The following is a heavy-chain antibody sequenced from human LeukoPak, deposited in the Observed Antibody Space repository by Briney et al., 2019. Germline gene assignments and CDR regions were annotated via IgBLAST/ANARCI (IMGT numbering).Heavy chain of an antibody. CDR3: ARESSGDSSGYYNYYYYGMDV. CDR2: ISSYGGST. Sequence: GGSLRLSCSASGFTFSTYAMHWVRQAPGKGLEYVSAISSYGGSTYYADSVKGRFTISRDNAKNSLYLQMNSLRAEDTAVYYCARESSGDSSGYYNYYYYGMDVWGQGTTVTVSS. J-gene: IGHJ6*02. D-gene: IGHD3-22*01. CDR1: GFTFSTYA. V-gene: IGHV3-64*04.